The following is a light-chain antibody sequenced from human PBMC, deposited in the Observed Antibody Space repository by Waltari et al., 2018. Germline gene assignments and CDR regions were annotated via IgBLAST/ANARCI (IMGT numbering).Light chain of an antibody. J-gene: IGKJ4*01. Sequence: DIVMTQSPDSLAVSLRESATINCKSSPSVLFSSNHNNYLAWYQPTPGQAPKLRIYWASTRESGVPDRWSGSGSGTDFTLTISSLQAEDVAIYYCRQYSSLPLTFGGGTKVEIK. CDR1: PSVLFSSNHNNY. CDR2: WAS. CDR3: RQYSSLPLT. V-gene: IGKV4-1*01.